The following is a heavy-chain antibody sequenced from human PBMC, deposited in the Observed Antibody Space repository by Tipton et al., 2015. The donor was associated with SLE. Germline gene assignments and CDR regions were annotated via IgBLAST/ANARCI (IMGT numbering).Heavy chain of an antibody. CDR3: GGGNYFDYYMDV. J-gene: IGHJ6*03. Sequence: TLSLTCTVSGYSISSHYWSWIRQPPGKGLEWIGYIYDSGSTKYNPPLKSRVTISMDTSKNQFSLKLISVTAADTAVYYCGGGNYFDYYMDVWGKGTTVTVSS. CDR2: IYDSGST. CDR1: GYSISSHY. V-gene: IGHV4-59*11. D-gene: IGHD3-22*01.